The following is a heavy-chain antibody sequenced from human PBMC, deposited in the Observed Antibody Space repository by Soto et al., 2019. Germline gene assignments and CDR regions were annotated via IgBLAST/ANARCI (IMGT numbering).Heavy chain of an antibody. CDR2: ISGSGGNA. CDR1: GFTFSSYA. D-gene: IGHD1-26*01. Sequence: EVQLLESGGGLVQPGGSLRLSCAASGFTFSSYAMSWVRQAPGKGLEWVSTISGSGGNAYYADSVKGRFSISRDNSKNPLRLQMNSRRADDTSVYYCAKDGASGSYPPYYYFGTDVWGQGTTVTVSS. V-gene: IGHV3-23*01. CDR3: AKDGASGSYPPYYYFGTDV. J-gene: IGHJ6*02.